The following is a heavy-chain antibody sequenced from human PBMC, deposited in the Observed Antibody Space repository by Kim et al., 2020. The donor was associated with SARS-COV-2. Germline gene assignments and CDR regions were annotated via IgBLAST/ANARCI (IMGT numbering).Heavy chain of an antibody. J-gene: IGHJ4*02. CDR3: AKDRLYSGDLLWFGNHFDY. Sequence: GGSLRLSCAASGFTFSSYAMSWVRQAPGKGLEWVSAISGSGGSTYYADSVKGRFTISRDNSKNTLYLQMNSLRAEDTAVYYCAKDRLYSGDLLWFGNHFDYWGQGTLVTVSS. D-gene: IGHD3-10*01. CDR1: GFTFSSYA. V-gene: IGHV3-23*01. CDR2: ISGSGGST.